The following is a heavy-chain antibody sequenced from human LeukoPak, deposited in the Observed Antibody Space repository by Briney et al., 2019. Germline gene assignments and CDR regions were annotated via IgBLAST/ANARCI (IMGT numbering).Heavy chain of an antibody. CDR3: AGRNRVAGEASDYYGMDV. J-gene: IGHJ6*02. CDR2: IYSCGST. D-gene: IGHD1-14*01. CDR1: GFTVSSNY. V-gene: IGHV3-53*01. Sequence: GGSLTLSCAVSGFTVSSNYMSWVRQAPGKGLEWVSVIYSCGSTYYPHSVKGRFTISRDKSKDMLSLQMNSLRVEDAAVDYCAGRNRVAGEASDYYGMDVWGQGTTVTVSS.